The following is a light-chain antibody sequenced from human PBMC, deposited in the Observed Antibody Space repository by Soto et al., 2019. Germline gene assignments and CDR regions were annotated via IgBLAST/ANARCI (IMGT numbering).Light chain of an antibody. Sequence: EIVLTQSPATLSLFPGERATLSCRASQSVSRDLAWYQQKPGQAPRLLIYDVSNRATGIPARFSGSGSGTDFPLTISSLDPEDFAVYYCQQRSNWPSTFGQGTKLEIK. CDR2: DVS. CDR1: QSVSRD. J-gene: IGKJ2*01. CDR3: QQRSNWPST. V-gene: IGKV3-11*01.